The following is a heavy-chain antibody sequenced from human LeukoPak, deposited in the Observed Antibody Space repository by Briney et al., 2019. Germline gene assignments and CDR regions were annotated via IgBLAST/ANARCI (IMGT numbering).Heavy chain of an antibody. CDR2: MNPKSGGT. J-gene: IGHJ6*04. V-gene: IGHV1-8*03. Sequence: EASAKVSCKASGYNFIDYEINWVRQATGQGLEWMGWMNPKSGGTGYEQKFQARVTISRDSSISTVYMELSSLRPEDTALYYCARGRYMDVWGKGTTVTVSS. CDR3: ARGRYMDV. CDR1: GYNFIDYE.